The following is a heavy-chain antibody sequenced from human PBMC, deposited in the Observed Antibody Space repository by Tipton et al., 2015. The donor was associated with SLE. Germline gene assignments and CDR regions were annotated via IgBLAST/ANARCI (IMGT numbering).Heavy chain of an antibody. D-gene: IGHD3-3*01. V-gene: IGHV1-8*02. CDR3: ARGVTIFGVADWYVDL. J-gene: IGHJ2*01. Sequence: QLVQSGAEVKKPGASVKVSCKASGYTFTSYDINWVRQATGQGLEWMGWMNPNSGNTGYAQKFQGRVTMTRNTSISTAYMELRSLRSDDTAVYYCARGVTIFGVADWYVDLWGRSTLVTVSS. CDR1: GYTFTSYD. CDR2: MNPNSGNT.